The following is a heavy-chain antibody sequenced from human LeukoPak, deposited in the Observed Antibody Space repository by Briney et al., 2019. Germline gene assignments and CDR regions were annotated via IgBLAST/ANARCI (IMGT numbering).Heavy chain of an antibody. Sequence: SVKVSCKASGGTFSSYAISWVRQAPGQGLEWMGRIIPILGIANYAQKFQGRVTITADKSTSTAYMELSSLRSEDTAVYYCARDSVAAVIHYCYYGMDVWGQGTTVTVSS. CDR1: GGTFSSYA. V-gene: IGHV1-69*04. J-gene: IGHJ6*02. CDR2: IIPILGIA. CDR3: ARDSVAAVIHYCYYGMDV. D-gene: IGHD6-13*01.